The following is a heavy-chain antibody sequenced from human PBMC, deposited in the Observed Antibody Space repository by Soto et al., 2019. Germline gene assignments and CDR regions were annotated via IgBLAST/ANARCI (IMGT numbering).Heavy chain of an antibody. CDR2: IYYSGST. CDR3: ARSRYYDSSGPNFDY. CDR1: GGSISSGDYY. Sequence: QVQLQESGPGLVKPSQTLSLTCTVSGGSISSGDYYWSWIRQSPGKGLEWIGYIYYSGSTYYNPSIKSRVTISVDTSKNQFSLKLSSVTAADTAVYYCARSRYYDSSGPNFDYWGQGTLVTVSS. D-gene: IGHD3-22*01. J-gene: IGHJ4*02. V-gene: IGHV4-30-4*01.